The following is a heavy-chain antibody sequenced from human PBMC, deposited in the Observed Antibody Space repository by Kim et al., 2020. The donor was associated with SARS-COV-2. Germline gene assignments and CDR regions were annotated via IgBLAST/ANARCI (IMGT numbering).Heavy chain of an antibody. Sequence: SEILSLTCTVSGGSIRGSSHYWGWIRQSPGRGPEWIATVYYTGATYSNPSLKSRVTVSVDTSKNQFSVRLSSVTAADTAVYYCATGYNYFYMDVWGQGTTVSVSS. D-gene: IGHD5-12*01. CDR1: GGSIRGSSHY. CDR2: VYYTGAT. J-gene: IGHJ6*03. CDR3: ATGYNYFYMDV. V-gene: IGHV4-39*01.